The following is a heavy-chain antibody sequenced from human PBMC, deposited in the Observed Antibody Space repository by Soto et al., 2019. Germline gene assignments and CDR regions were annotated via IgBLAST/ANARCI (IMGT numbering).Heavy chain of an antibody. CDR2: ISDSGGNT. D-gene: IGHD1-26*01. Sequence: EVQLLESGGGLVQPGESLRLSCAASGFTFSNYAMAWVRQAPGKGLEWLSAISDSGGNTYYAGSVKGRFTISRDNSKNTLYLQMYSLRAEDTAVYYCAKEEVGARDYSGQGTLVTVSS. V-gene: IGHV3-23*01. J-gene: IGHJ4*02. CDR1: GFTFSNYA. CDR3: AKEEVGARDY.